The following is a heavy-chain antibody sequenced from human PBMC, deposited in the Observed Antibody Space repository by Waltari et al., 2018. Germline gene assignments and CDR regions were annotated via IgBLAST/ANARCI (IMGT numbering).Heavy chain of an antibody. J-gene: IGHJ4*02. CDR1: GFTFTDYW. CDR2: INKDGSEK. CDR3: VRDHWGPDY. V-gene: IGHV3-7*01. Sequence: EVHLVESGGGLVQPGGSLRLSCAASGFTFTDYWMSWVRQAPGKGPEWVANINKDGSEKNYVDYVKGRFTIPRDNAKDSVYLQMNSLRADDTAMYYCVRDHWGPDYWGQGTLVTVSS. D-gene: IGHD7-27*01.